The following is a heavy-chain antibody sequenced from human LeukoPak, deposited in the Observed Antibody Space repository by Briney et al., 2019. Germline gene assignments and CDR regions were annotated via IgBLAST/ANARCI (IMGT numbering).Heavy chain of an antibody. D-gene: IGHD2-8*01. J-gene: IGHJ4*02. CDR2: GHYSGNT. CDR3: AKWASDNRAFDL. V-gene: IGHV4-59*08. CDR1: GTSITSYY. Sequence: KPSETLSLTCTVSGTSITSYYWNWIRQAPGQGPGWIGYGHYSGNTKYNPPLKSRVTISVDTSKNQFFLRLSSVTAADTAVYFCAKWASDNRAFDLWGQGTLVTVSS.